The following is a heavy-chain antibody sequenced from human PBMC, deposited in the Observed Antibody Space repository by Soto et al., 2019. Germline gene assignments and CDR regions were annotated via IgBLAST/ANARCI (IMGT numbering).Heavy chain of an antibody. V-gene: IGHV4-39*01. CDR2: IFYSRNT. CDR1: GGSISSSNYY. J-gene: IGHJ6*02. CDR3: AGAGHGDLYGLDG. Sequence: QLQLQESGPRLVKLSETLSLTCTVSGGSISSSNYYWAWIRQPPGKGLEWIGSIFYSRNTYYNPSLKSRVTLSVDASKNQFSLKLTSVTAADTALYYCAGAGHGDLYGLDGWGQGTTVTVSS. D-gene: IGHD4-17*01.